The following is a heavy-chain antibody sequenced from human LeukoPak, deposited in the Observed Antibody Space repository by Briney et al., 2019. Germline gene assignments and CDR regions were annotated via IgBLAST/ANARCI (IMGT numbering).Heavy chain of an antibody. V-gene: IGHV1-69*01. D-gene: IGHD3-22*01. J-gene: IGHJ4*02. CDR3: ARARGNYYDSSGLFDY. Sequence: SVKVSCKASGGTFSSYAISWVRQAPGQGLEWMGGIIPIFGTANYAQKFQGRVTITADESTSTAYMELSGLRSEDTAVYYCARARGNYYDSSGLFDYWGQGTLVTVSS. CDR1: GGTFSSYA. CDR2: IIPIFGTA.